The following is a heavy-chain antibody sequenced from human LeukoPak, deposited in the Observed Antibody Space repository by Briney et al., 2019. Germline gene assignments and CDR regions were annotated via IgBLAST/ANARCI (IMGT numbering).Heavy chain of an antibody. CDR3: ERDRYDSSGYLYYFDY. CDR2: ISYDGSNK. V-gene: IGHV3-30*03. CDR1: GFTFSSYG. D-gene: IGHD3-22*01. J-gene: IGHJ4*02. Sequence: GRSLRLSCAASGFTFSSYGMHWVRQAPGKGLEWVAVISYDGSNKYYADSVKGRFTISRDNSKNTLYLQMNSLRAEDTAVYYCERDRYDSSGYLYYFDYWGQGTLVTVSS.